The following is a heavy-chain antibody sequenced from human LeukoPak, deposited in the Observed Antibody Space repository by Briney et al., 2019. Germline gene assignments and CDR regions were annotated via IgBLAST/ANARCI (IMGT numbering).Heavy chain of an antibody. Sequence: SETLSLTCTVSGGSISSGDYYWSWIRQPPGKGLEWIGYIYYSGSTYYNPSLKSRVTISVDTSKNQFSLKLSSVTAADTAVYYCARFPGWYSNWFDPWGQGTLVTVSS. J-gene: IGHJ5*02. CDR2: IYYSGST. CDR1: GGSISSGDYY. CDR3: ARFPGWYSNWFDP. D-gene: IGHD6-19*01. V-gene: IGHV4-30-4*01.